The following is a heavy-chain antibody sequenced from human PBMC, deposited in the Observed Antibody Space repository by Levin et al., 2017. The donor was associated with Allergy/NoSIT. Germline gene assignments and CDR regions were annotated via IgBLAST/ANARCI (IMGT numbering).Heavy chain of an antibody. D-gene: IGHD3-10*01. CDR3: ASLTMVRGVRNYWYFDL. V-gene: IGHV4-31*03. J-gene: IGHJ2*01. Sequence: PSETLSLTCTVSGGSISSGGYYWSWIRQHPGKGLEWIGYIYYSGSTYYNPSLKSRVTISVDTSKNQFSLKLSSVTAADTAVYYCASLTMVRGVRNYWYFDLWGRGTLVTVSS. CDR1: GGSISSGGYY. CDR2: IYYSGST.